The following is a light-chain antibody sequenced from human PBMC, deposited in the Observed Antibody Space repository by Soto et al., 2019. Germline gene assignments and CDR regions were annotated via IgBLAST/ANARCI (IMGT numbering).Light chain of an antibody. J-gene: IGLJ1*01. CDR2: DVS. CDR1: SSDVGGYNY. CDR3: CSYAV. V-gene: IGLV2-11*01. Sequence: QSVLTQPRSVSGSLGQSVTISCTGTSSDVGGYNYVSWYQQHPGKAPKLMIYDVSKRPSGVPDRFSGSKSGNTASLTISGLQAEDEADYYCCSYAVFGTGTKVTVL.